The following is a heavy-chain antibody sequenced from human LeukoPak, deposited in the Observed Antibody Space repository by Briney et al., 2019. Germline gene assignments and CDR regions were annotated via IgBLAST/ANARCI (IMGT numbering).Heavy chain of an antibody. CDR1: GGSISSGGYS. CDR2: IYHSGST. D-gene: IGHD6-13*01. J-gene: IGHJ3*02. Sequence: SETLSLTCAVSGGSISSGGYSWSWIRQPPGKGLEWIGYIYHSGSTYYNPSLKSRVTISVDRSKNQFSLKLSSVTAADTAVYYCARGLSSAGGIIDAFDIWGQGTMVTVSS. V-gene: IGHV4-30-2*01. CDR3: ARGLSSAGGIIDAFDI.